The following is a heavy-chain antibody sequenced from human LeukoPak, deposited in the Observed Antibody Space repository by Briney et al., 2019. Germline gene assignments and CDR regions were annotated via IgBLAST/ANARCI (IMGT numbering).Heavy chain of an antibody. Sequence: GGTLRLSCAASGFTFSDYYMNWIRQAPGKGLEWISYISSSGSTIYYADTVQGRFTISRDNAKNSLFLQMNSLRAEDTAVYYWARESGIVAREFDHWGQGALVTVSS. CDR2: ISSSGSTI. CDR3: ARESGIVAREFDH. J-gene: IGHJ4*02. CDR1: GFTFSDYY. V-gene: IGHV3-11*01. D-gene: IGHD6-6*01.